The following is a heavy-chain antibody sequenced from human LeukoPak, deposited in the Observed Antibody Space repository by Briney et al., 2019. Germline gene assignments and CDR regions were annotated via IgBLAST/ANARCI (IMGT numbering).Heavy chain of an antibody. J-gene: IGHJ3*02. CDR2: ISSSGSTI. D-gene: IGHD3-3*01. CDR3: ARAESNYDFWGGYSDAFDI. CDR1: GFTFSDYY. Sequence: GGSLRLSCAASGFTFSDYYMSWIRRAPGKGLEWVSYISSSGSTIYYADSVKGRFTISRDNAKNSLYLQMNSLRAEDTAVYYCARAESNYDFWGGYSDAFDIWGQGTIVTVSS. V-gene: IGHV3-11*04.